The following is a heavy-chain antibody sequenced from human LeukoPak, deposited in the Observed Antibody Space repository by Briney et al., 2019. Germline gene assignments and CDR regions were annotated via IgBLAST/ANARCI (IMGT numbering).Heavy chain of an antibody. V-gene: IGHV3-7*04. J-gene: IGHJ4*02. D-gene: IGHD5-12*01. CDR3: ARDQGDIVATIIPNPFDY. Sequence: GGSLRLSCAASGFTFSSYWMSWVRQAPGKGLEWVANMKQDGSEKYYVDSVKGRFTISRDNAKNSLYLQMNSLRAEDTAVYYCARDQGDIVATIIPNPFDYWGEGTLVTVSS. CDR2: MKQDGSEK. CDR1: GFTFSSYW.